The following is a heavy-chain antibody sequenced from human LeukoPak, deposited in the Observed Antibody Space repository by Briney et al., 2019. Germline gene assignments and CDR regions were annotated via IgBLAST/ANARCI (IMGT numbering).Heavy chain of an antibody. CDR1: VGSISSGDYY. V-gene: IGHV4-30-4*08. J-gene: IGHJ4*02. CDR3: ARGTDYYDSSGFDY. D-gene: IGHD3-22*01. Sequence: PSQTLSLTCTVSVGSISSGDYYSSWVRQPPGKGLEWIGYIYYSVSTYYNPSLKSRVTLSVDTSKKHFSLKLTAVPAPHPAVTFGARGTDYYDSSGFDYWGQGTLVTVSS. CDR2: IYYSVST.